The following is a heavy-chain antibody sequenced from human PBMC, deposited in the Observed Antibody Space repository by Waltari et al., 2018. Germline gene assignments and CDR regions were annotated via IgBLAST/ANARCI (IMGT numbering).Heavy chain of an antibody. D-gene: IGHD1-26*01. CDR2: IKQDGSEK. J-gene: IGHJ4*02. V-gene: IGHV3-7*03. CDR3: ARDPAGSYSDY. Sequence: EVQLVESGGGLVQPGGSLRLSCAASGFTFSSYWMSWVRQAPGKGLEWVANIKQDGSEKYYVDSVKGRFTISRDNAKNSLYLQMNSLRAEDTVVYYCARDPAGSYSDYWGQGTLVTVSS. CDR1: GFTFSSYW.